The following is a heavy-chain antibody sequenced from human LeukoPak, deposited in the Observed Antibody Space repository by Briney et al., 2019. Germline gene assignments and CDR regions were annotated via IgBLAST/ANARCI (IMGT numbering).Heavy chain of an antibody. CDR2: INPNSGGT. CDR1: GYTFIGYY. D-gene: IGHD3-3*01. CDR3: ARDLLYYDFWSGYPTGMDV. V-gene: IGHV1-2*02. Sequence: GASVKVSCKASGYTFIGYYMHWVRQAPGQGLEWMGWINPNSGGTNYAQKFQGRVTMTRDTSISTAYMELSRLRSDDTAVYYCARDLLYYDFWSGYPTGMDVWGKGTTVTVSS. J-gene: IGHJ6*04.